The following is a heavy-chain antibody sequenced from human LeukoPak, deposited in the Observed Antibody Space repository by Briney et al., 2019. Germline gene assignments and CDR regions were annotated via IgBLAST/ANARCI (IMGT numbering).Heavy chain of an antibody. V-gene: IGHV4-39*07. CDR1: GGSISSSGYY. CDR3: ARPGYSGYDIDY. CDR2: ITHSGST. J-gene: IGHJ4*02. D-gene: IGHD5-12*01. Sequence: SETLSLTCTVSGGSISSSGYYWSWIRQPPGKGLEWIGEITHSGSTNYNPSLKSRVTISVDTSKNQFSLKLSSVTTADTAVYYCARPGYSGYDIDYWGQGTLVTVSS.